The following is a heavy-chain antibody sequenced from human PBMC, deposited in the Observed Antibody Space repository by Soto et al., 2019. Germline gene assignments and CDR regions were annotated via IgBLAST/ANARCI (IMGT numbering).Heavy chain of an antibody. Sequence: QVQLQESGPGLVKPSQTLSLTCTVSGGSISSGGYYWSWIRQHPGKGLEWIGYIYYSGSTYYNPSLKSRGTISVDTSKNQCSLRLSSVTAADTAGYYWARVGGDYVEGGWFDPWGQGTLVTVSS. D-gene: IGHD4-17*01. CDR3: ARVGGDYVEGGWFDP. CDR1: GGSISSGGYY. J-gene: IGHJ5*02. V-gene: IGHV4-31*03. CDR2: IYYSGST.